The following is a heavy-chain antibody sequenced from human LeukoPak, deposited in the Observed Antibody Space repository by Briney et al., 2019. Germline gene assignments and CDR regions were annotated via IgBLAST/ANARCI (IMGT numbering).Heavy chain of an antibody. D-gene: IGHD3-10*01. V-gene: IGHV1-8*01. CDR2: INPNSGNT. Sequence: GASVKVSCKASGYTFTSYDINWVRQATGQGLEWMGWINPNSGNTGYAQKFQGRVTMTSNTTISTPYVNLSRLRSADAAVYYCATVRGGGWFDPWGQGTLVTVSS. CDR1: GYTFTSYD. CDR3: ATVRGGGWFDP. J-gene: IGHJ5*02.